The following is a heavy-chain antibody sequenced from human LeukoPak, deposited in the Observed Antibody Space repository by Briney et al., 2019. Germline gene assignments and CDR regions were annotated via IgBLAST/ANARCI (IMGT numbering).Heavy chain of an antibody. CDR3: ARVPGYDFWSGYYLDY. J-gene: IGHJ4*02. Sequence: PGGSLRLSCAACGFTFSSYAMHWVRQAPGKGLEWVAVRSYDGSNKYYADSVKGRFTISRDNSKNTLYLQMNSLRAEDTAVYYCARVPGYDFWSGYYLDYWGQGTLVTVSS. CDR2: RSYDGSNK. CDR1: GFTFSSYA. V-gene: IGHV3-30*01. D-gene: IGHD3-3*01.